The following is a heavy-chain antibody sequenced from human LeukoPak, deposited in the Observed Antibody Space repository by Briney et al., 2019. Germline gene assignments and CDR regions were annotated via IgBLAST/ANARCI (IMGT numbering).Heavy chain of an antibody. CDR3: AREYSSSTQGMDV. J-gene: IGHJ6*02. CDR2: ITSSSSTI. Sequence: GGSLRLSCAASGFSFSTYTMNWARQAPGKGLEWVSYITSSSSTIYYADSVKGRFTISRDNSKNTLYLQMNSLRAEDTAVYYCAREYSSSTQGMDVWGQGTTVTVSS. D-gene: IGHD6-13*01. V-gene: IGHV3-48*01. CDR1: GFSFSTYT.